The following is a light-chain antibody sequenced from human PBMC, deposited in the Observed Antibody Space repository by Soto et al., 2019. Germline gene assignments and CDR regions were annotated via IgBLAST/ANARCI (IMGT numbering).Light chain of an antibody. V-gene: IGKV3-11*01. CDR2: DAS. Sequence: EIVLTQSPATLSLSPGERATLSCRASQSVSSYLAWYQQKPGQAPRLLIYDASNTATGIPARFSGSGSWTDGTLTISSLEPEDFAVYYCQQRSNWPPLTFGGGTKVEIK. CDR1: QSVSSY. J-gene: IGKJ4*01. CDR3: QQRSNWPPLT.